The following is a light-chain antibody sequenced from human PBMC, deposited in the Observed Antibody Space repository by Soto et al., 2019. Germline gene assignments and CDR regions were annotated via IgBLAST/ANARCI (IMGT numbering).Light chain of an antibody. J-gene: IGKJ1*01. V-gene: IGKV1-5*03. CDR1: QPIGYF. CDR2: KAS. Sequence: DIQMTQSPSTLSASVGDRVTITCRASQPIGYFLAWYQQKPGKAPKLLIYKASRLERWVPSRFSGGGSGTEFTLNIGSLQPDDFASYYCQQFQTYVFGQGTKVEIK. CDR3: QQFQTYV.